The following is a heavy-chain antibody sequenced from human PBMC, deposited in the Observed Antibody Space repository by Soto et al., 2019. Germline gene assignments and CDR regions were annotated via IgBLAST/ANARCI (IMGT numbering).Heavy chain of an antibody. D-gene: IGHD3-10*01. CDR3: ARESDFPWFGESYFDY. CDR2: IYYSGST. J-gene: IGHJ4*02. V-gene: IGHV4-59*01. CDR1: GGSISSYY. Sequence: SETLSLTCTVSGGSISSYYWSWIRQSPGKGLEWIGYIYYSGSTNYNPSLKSRVTISVDTSKNQFSLKLSSVTAADTAVYYCARESDFPWFGESYFDYWGQGTLVTVSS.